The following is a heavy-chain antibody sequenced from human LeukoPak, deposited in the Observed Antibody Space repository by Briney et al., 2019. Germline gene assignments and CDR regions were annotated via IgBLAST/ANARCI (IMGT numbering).Heavy chain of an antibody. CDR3: AKDGWELRYFDRPPPSFDY. D-gene: IGHD3-9*01. J-gene: IGHJ4*02. V-gene: IGHV3-23*01. CDR2: ISRSGDST. CDR1: GFTFSSYD. Sequence: QPGGSLRLSCAASGFTFSSYDMSWVRQAPGKGLEWVSGISRSGDSTYYADSVKGRFTISRDNSKNTLYLQMNSLRAEDTAVYYCAKDGWELRYFDRPPPSFDYWGQGTLVTVSS.